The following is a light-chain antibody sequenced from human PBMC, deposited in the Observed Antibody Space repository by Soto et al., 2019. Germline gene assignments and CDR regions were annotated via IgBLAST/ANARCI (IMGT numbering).Light chain of an antibody. CDR3: QQYGSSPPWT. Sequence: EIVLAQSPGTLSLSPGERVTLSCRASHSISSNYLAWYQQKPGQAPRLLIYGGSSRATGIPDRFSGSGSGTEFSLTISRLEPEDFAVYYCQQYGSSPPWTFGQGTKVDIK. CDR1: HSISSNY. V-gene: IGKV3-20*01. CDR2: GGS. J-gene: IGKJ1*01.